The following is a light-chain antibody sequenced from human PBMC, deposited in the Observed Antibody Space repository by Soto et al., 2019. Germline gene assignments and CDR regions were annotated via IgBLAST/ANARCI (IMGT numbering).Light chain of an antibody. CDR2: TAS. CDR1: QGIGSY. V-gene: IGKV1-9*01. J-gene: IGKJ1*01. CDR3: QKYFSAPWT. Sequence: DIQLTQSPSFLSASVGDRVTITCRASQGIGSYLAWYQQKPGKAPKLLIYTASTLQSGVPSTFSGSGSGTEFTLTIISLRPEDAATYYCQKYFSAPWTFGQGTKVDIK.